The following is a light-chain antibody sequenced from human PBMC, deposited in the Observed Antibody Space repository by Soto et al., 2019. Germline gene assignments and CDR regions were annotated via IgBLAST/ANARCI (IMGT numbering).Light chain of an antibody. Sequence: IQMTQSPSSVSACGVARVTITYQASQDISNYLNWYQQKPGKAPKLLIYDASNLETGVPSRFIGRGSGTDFTFTISSLLPEDIATYYCRQYDNLRITFGQGTRLEIK. J-gene: IGKJ5*01. V-gene: IGKV1-33*01. CDR2: DAS. CDR1: QDISNY. CDR3: RQYDNLRIT.